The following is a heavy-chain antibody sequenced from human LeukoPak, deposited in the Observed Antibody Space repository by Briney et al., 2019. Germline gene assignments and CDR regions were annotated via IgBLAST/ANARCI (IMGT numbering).Heavy chain of an antibody. D-gene: IGHD2-15*01. CDR1: GYTFTGYY. CDR2: INPNSGGT. CDR3: ARDWGYCSGGSCSNWFDP. V-gene: IGHV1-2*02. Sequence: ASVKVSCKASGYTFTGYYMHWVRQAPGQGLEWMGWINPNSGGTNYAQKFQGRVTMTRDTSISTAYMELSRLRSDDTAEYYCARDWGYCSGGSCSNWFDPWGQGTLVTVSS. J-gene: IGHJ5*02.